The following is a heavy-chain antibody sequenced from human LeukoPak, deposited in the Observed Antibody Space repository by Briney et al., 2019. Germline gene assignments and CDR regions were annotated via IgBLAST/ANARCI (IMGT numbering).Heavy chain of an antibody. CDR2: IIPILGIA. V-gene: IGHV1-69*04. CDR3: ARDHGPDYYDSSGYYSPFDY. D-gene: IGHD3-22*01. Sequence: SVKVSCKASGGTFSSYAISWVRQAPGQGLEWMGRIIPILGIANYAQKFQGRVTITADKSTSTAYMELSSLRSEDTAVYYCARDHGPDYYDSSGYYSPFDYWGQGTLVPVSS. J-gene: IGHJ4*02. CDR1: GGTFSSYA.